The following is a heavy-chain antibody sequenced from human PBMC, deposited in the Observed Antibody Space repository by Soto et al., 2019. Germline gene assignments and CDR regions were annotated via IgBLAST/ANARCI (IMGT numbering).Heavy chain of an antibody. V-gene: IGHV4-59*01. Sequence: SQTMSLTCSVAGGSISSYYWRRIRQPPGKGLEWIGYIYYSGSTNYNPSLKSRVTISVDTSKNQFSLKLSSVTAADTAVYYCGRERRQLVNHNVLEIRGHGTMDPVSS. CDR2: IYYSGST. CDR1: GGSISSYY. J-gene: IGHJ3*02. CDR3: GRERRQLVNHNVLEI. D-gene: IGHD6-13*01.